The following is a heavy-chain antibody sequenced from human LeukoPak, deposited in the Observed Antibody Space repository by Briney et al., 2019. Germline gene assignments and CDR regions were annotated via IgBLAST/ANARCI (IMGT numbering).Heavy chain of an antibody. CDR2: ISSSGSTI. D-gene: IGHD4-11*01. Sequence: GGALRLSCAASGFTFSDYYMSWIRQAPGKGLEWVSYISSSGSTIYYADSVKGRFTISRDNAKNSLYLQMNSLSAEDTAVYYCARDMGDYRNTAAFDIWGQGTMVTVSS. CDR1: GFTFSDYY. J-gene: IGHJ3*02. V-gene: IGHV3-11*01. CDR3: ARDMGDYRNTAAFDI.